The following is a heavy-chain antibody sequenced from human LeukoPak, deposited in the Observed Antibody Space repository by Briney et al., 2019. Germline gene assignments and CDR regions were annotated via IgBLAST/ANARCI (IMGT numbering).Heavy chain of an antibody. D-gene: IGHD5-12*01. CDR1: GFIFSSYW. CDR3: AKDTVKVTTIRRVPHYMDV. Sequence: GGSLRLSCAASGFIFSSYWMHWVRHAPGKGLAWVSRINTDGSSTSYADSVKGRFIISRDNSKNTLYLQMNSLRAEDTAVYYCAKDTVKVTTIRRVPHYMDVWGKGTTVTISS. CDR2: INTDGSST. V-gene: IGHV3-74*01. J-gene: IGHJ6*03.